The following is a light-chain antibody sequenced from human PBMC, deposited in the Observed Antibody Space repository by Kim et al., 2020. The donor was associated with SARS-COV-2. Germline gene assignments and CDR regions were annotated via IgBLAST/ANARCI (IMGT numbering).Light chain of an antibody. CDR2: DVF. CDR1: SSDVGTYNY. CDR3: TSYRNSGYV. V-gene: IGLV2-14*03. J-gene: IGLJ1*01. Sequence: QSALTQPASVSGYPGQSITISCTGTSSDVGTYNYVSWYQQSSGKAPKLMIYDVFKRPSGVPNRFSGSKSGNTASLTISGLQAEDEADYYCTSYRNSGYVFGTGTKVTVL.